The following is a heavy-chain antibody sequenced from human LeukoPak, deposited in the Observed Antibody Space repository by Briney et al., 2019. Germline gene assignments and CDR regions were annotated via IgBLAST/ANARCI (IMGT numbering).Heavy chain of an antibody. CDR2: IYPGDSDT. CDR1: GYSFTSYW. J-gene: IGHJ4*02. CDR3: ARPRSSSWYDIDYFDY. V-gene: IGHV5-51*01. Sequence: GESLKISCKGSGYSFTSYWIGWVRQMPGKGLEWMGIIYPGDSDTRNSPSFQGQVTISADKSISTAYLQWSSLKASDTAMYYCARPRSSSWYDIDYFDYWGQGTLVTVSS. D-gene: IGHD6-13*01.